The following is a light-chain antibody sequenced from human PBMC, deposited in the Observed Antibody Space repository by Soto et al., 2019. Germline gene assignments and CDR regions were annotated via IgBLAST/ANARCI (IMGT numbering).Light chain of an antibody. V-gene: IGKV2-24*01. CDR2: MIS. CDR3: MQATQAYT. Sequence: DIVLTQTPLSSPVTLGQPASISCRSSRSLVHGDGNTYLSWLQQRPGQPPRLLIYMISNRFSGVPDRFAGSGAGTDFTLRISGVEAEDVGVYYCMQATQAYTFGQGTKLEIK. J-gene: IGKJ2*01. CDR1: RSLVHGDGNTY.